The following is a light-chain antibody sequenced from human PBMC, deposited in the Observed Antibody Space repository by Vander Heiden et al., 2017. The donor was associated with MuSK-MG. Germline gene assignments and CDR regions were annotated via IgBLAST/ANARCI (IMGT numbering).Light chain of an antibody. CDR3: QQSYNVLWT. CDR2: EAS. V-gene: IGKV1-39*01. J-gene: IGKJ1*01. CDR1: QSISNY. Sequence: DIQMTQSPSYLSASVGDRVTITCRASQSISNYLHWYQQKPGKAPKLLISEASTLQSGVASRFSGSGSGTDFTLTISSLQPEDFATYYCQQSYNVLWTFGQGTKVEFK.